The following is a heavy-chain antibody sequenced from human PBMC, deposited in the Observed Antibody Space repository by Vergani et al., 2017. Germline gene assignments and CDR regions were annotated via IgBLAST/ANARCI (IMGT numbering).Heavy chain of an antibody. CDR1: GFTFNQYG. J-gene: IGHJ5*02. CDR2: TWYDGNNK. V-gene: IGHV3-33*01. D-gene: IGHD1-14*01. CDR3: ARDLRLLYNRFDP. Sequence: QVQLVESGGGVVQPGRSLRLSCAASGFTFNQYGMHWVRQAPGKGLEWVAVTWYDGNNKQYADSVKGRFTISRDNSKSTMYLQMNSLRDEDMGVYYCARDLRLLYNRFDPWGQGTLVTGSS.